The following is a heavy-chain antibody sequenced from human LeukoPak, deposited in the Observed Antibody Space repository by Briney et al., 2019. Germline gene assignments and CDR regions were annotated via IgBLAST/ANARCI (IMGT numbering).Heavy chain of an antibody. CDR1: GGTFSSYA. CDR3: ARAYKVSVQLLNWFDP. D-gene: IGHD1-1*01. Sequence: SVKVSCKASGGTFSSYAISWVRQAPGQGLEWMGGIIPIFGTANYAQKFQGRVTITADESTSTAYMELSSLRSEDTAVYYCARAYKVSVQLLNWFDPWGQGTLVTVSA. CDR2: IIPIFGTA. V-gene: IGHV1-69*13. J-gene: IGHJ5*02.